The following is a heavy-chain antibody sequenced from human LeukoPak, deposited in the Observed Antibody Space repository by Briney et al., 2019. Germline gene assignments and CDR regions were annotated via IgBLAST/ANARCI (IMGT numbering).Heavy chain of an antibody. V-gene: IGHV3-73*01. CDR1: GFTFSGSA. D-gene: IGHD6-6*01. CDR3: TVPGYSSSFDY. J-gene: IGHJ4*02. CDR2: IRSKANNYAT. Sequence: AGGSLRLSCAASGFTFSGSAMHWVRQASGKGLEWIGRIRSKANNYATAYTASVKGRFTISRGDSKNTAYLQMNSLKTEDTAVYYCTVPGYSSSFDYWGQGTLVTVSS.